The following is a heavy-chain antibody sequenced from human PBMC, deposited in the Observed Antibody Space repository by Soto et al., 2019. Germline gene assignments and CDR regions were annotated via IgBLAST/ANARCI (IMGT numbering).Heavy chain of an antibody. CDR3: ARARGLTTVTTRYYYYMDV. V-gene: IGHV4-34*01. CDR2: INHSGST. D-gene: IGHD4-17*01. CDR1: GGSFRGYY. J-gene: IGHJ6*03. Sequence: SETLSLNCAVYGGSFRGYYWSWIRQPPGKGLEWIGEINHSGSTNYNPSLKSRVTISVDTSKNQFSLKLSSVTAADTAVYYCARARGLTTVTTRYYYYMDVWGKGTTVTVSS.